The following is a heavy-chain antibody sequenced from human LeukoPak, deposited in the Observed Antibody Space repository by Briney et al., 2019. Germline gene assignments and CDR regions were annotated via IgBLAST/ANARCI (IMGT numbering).Heavy chain of an antibody. D-gene: IGHD1-26*01. CDR3: ARIVKKTTFGIDY. CDR2: IYYSGST. J-gene: IGHJ4*02. V-gene: IGHV4-39*01. CDR1: GGSISSSSYY. Sequence: SETLSLTCTVSGGSISSSSYYWGWIRQPPGKGLEWIGSIYYSGSTYYNPSLKSRVTISVDTSKNQFSLKLSSVTAADTAVYYCARIVKKTTFGIDYWGQGTLVTVPS.